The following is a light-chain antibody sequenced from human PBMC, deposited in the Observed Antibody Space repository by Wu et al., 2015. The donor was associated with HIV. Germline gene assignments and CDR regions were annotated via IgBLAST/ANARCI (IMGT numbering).Light chain of an antibody. CDR2: GAS. CDR3: QQYGSSPLT. CDR1: QSVSSSY. Sequence: EIVLTQSPGTLSLSPGERATLSCRASQSVSSSYLAWYQQKPGQAPRLLIYGASSRATGIPDRFSGSGSGTDFTLTISRLEPEDFAVYYCQQYGSSPLTFGGGTEGG. V-gene: IGKV3-20*01. J-gene: IGKJ4*01.